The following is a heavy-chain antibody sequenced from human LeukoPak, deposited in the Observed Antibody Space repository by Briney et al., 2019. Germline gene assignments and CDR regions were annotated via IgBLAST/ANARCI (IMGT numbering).Heavy chain of an antibody. D-gene: IGHD1-26*01. CDR2: ITGSGGST. V-gene: IGHV3-23*01. CDR3: AKGFSVYSGNSLDY. J-gene: IGHJ4*02. Sequence: GGSLRLSCAASGFTFSSHGINWVRQAPGKGLEWVSSITGSGGSTYYADSVKGRFTISRDNSKNTLYLQMNSLRAEDTAVYYCAKGFSVYSGNSLDYWGQGTLVTVSS. CDR1: GFTFSSHG.